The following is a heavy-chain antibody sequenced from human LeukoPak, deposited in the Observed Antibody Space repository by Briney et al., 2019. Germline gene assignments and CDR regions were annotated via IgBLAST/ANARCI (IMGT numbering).Heavy chain of an antibody. Sequence: ASVKVSCKASGGTFSNYAISWVRQAPGQGLEWMGGIISLYGTAKYTQKFQDRVSITTDESTSTAYMELSSLRSEDTAVYYCARGGSYDSSGSLAFDIWGQGTMVTVSS. J-gene: IGHJ3*02. CDR2: IISLYGTA. CDR3: ARGGSYDSSGSLAFDI. CDR1: GGTFSNYA. V-gene: IGHV1-69*05. D-gene: IGHD3-22*01.